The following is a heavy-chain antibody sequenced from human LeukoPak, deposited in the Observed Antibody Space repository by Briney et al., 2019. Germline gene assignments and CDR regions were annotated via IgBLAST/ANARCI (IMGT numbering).Heavy chain of an antibody. CDR1: GFIFNYHA. J-gene: IGHJ4*02. CDR3: ARRVGGTPDY. Sequence: PGGSLRLSCAASGFIFNYHAMTWARQAPGKGLEGVSAIGGDGRGRDYADSVKGRFTISRDNSNNILYLDMDSLRVEDTALYYCARRVGGTPDYWGLGTLVTVSS. CDR2: IGGDGRGR. D-gene: IGHD6-19*01. V-gene: IGHV3-23*01.